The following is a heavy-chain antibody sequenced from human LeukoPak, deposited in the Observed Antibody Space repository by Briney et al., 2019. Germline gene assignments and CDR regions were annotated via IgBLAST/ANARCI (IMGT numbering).Heavy chain of an antibody. CDR1: GGSISGYY. Sequence: PSETLSLTGTVSGGSISGYYWSWIRQPPGKGLEWIGFLYDSGNYNPSLKSRVTTSADTSKNHFSLNLSSVSAADTAVYYCARSSAGVPFDYWGQGTLVTVSS. V-gene: IGHV4-4*08. CDR2: LYDSG. CDR3: ARSSAGVPFDY. D-gene: IGHD6-13*01. J-gene: IGHJ4*02.